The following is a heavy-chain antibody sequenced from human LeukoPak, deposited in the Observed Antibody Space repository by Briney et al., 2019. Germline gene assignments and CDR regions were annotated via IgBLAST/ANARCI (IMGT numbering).Heavy chain of an antibody. D-gene: IGHD2-2*01. Sequence: KPSETLSLTCTVSGGSISNYYWSWIRQPPGKGLEWIGYIYYSGSTRYNPSLKSRVTISVDTSKNQFSLRLSSVTAADTAVYYCARDHFICSSTSCPNWFDPWGQGTLVTVSS. J-gene: IGHJ5*02. CDR1: GGSISNYY. CDR3: ARDHFICSSTSCPNWFDP. V-gene: IGHV4-59*12. CDR2: IYYSGST.